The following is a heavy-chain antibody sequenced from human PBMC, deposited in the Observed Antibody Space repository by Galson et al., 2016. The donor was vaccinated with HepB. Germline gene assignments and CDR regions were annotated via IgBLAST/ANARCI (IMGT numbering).Heavy chain of an antibody. Sequence: ETLSLTCEVSGGSINISNWWSWVRQPPGKGLEWIGNIYHSGSTNYNPSLKSRVTISVDKSKNQFSLKLSSVTAADTAVYFCARERFVCSGGSCYFCGMDVWGHGSTVTVSS. J-gene: IGHJ6*02. CDR2: IYHSGST. CDR3: ARERFVCSGGSCYFCGMDV. D-gene: IGHD2-15*01. V-gene: IGHV4-4*01. CDR1: GGSINISNW.